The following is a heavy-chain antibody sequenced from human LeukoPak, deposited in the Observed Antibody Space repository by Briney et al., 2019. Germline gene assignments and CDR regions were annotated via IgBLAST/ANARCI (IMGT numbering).Heavy chain of an antibody. CDR1: GYTFTAYY. V-gene: IGHV1-2*02. J-gene: IGHJ3*02. D-gene: IGHD2-2*01. CDR3: AKPQPGAFEI. Sequence: ASVKVSCKTSGYTFTAYYVHWVRQAPGQGLEWMGWINTNSGATNYAPKFQGRVTMTRDTSISTAYMELSRLTSDDTASYYCAKPQPGAFEIWGQGTLVTVPS. CDR2: INTNSGAT.